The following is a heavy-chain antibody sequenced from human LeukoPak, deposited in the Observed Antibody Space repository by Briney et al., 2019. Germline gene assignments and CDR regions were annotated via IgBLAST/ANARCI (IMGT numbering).Heavy chain of an antibody. CDR3: ARESSESFDI. J-gene: IGHJ3*02. CDR2: IGSRSTSI. Sequence: PGGSLRLSCAASGFTFTSHSMNWVRQAPGKGLEWVSPIGSRSTSIYYADSVKGRFTISRDNAKNSLYLQMNSLRAEDTAVYYCARESSESFDIWGQGTVVTVSS. D-gene: IGHD6-25*01. V-gene: IGHV3-21*01. CDR1: GFTFTSHS.